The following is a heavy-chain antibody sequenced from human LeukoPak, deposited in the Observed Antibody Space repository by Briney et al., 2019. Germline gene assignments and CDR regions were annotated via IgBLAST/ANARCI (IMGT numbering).Heavy chain of an antibody. J-gene: IGHJ4*02. CDR3: GRSMDSSTSRLIEY. V-gene: IGHV1-18*01. Sequence: GASVKVSCKASGYTFTSYGISWVRQAPGQGLEWMGWISVYKGNTNYAQKLQGRVTMTTDTSTSTVYMELRSLRSDDTAVYYCGRSMDSSTSRLIEYWGQGTLVTVS. CDR2: ISVYKGNT. CDR1: GYTFTSYG. D-gene: IGHD6-6*01.